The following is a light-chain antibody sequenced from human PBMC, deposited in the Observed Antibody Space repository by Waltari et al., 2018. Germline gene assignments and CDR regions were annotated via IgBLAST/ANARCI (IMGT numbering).Light chain of an antibody. CDR1: QSVGSN. CDR3: HQYNYWPLT. CDR2: GAS. J-gene: IGKJ1*01. V-gene: IGKV3-15*01. Sequence: EIVMTQSPATLSVSPGERATLSCRASQSVGSNFAWFQQKPGQAPRLLIYGASTRASGIPARFSGSGSGTEFILTISSLQSEDFALYYCHQYNYWPLTFGQGTKVEIK.